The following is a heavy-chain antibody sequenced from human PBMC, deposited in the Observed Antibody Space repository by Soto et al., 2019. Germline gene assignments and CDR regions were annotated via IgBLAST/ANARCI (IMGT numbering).Heavy chain of an antibody. CDR2: ISCGGTVA. CDR3: AVSTGGFGGLFVVPSDY. CDR1: GFTYDIYA. Sequence: EVQLLESGGGLVQPGGSLRLSCAASGFTYDIYAMSWVRQAPGKGLEWVSGISCGGTVAHYAESVKGRFAISRDNSKNTQSLEMDSLRAEYTAVYYCAVSTGGFGGLFVVPSDYWGQGTLVTVSS. V-gene: IGHV3-23*01. J-gene: IGHJ4*02. D-gene: IGHD3-16*02.